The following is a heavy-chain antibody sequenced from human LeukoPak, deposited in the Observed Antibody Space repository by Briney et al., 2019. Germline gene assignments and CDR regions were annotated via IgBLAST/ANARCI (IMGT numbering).Heavy chain of an antibody. V-gene: IGHV3-13*01. CDR3: VRQQTPHGNFDY. D-gene: IGHD1-26*01. Sequence: TGRSLRLSCVASGFTFSSYAMHWIRQATGKGLEWVSAIGTAGDTFYPGSVKGRFTISRENAKNSLSLQMNSLRAEDTAVYYCVRQQTPHGNFDYWGQGTLVTVSS. J-gene: IGHJ4*02. CDR1: GFTFSSYA. CDR2: IGTAGDT.